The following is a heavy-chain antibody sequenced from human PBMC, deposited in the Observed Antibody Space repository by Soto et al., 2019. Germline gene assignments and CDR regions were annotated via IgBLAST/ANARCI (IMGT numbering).Heavy chain of an antibody. J-gene: IGHJ5*02. CDR1: GGSISSYY. CDR3: ARVLCGSNCWFDP. CDR2: IYYSGST. D-gene: IGHD1-1*01. Sequence: QVQLQESGPGLVKPSETLSLTCTVSGGSISSYYWSWLRQPPGKGLEWIGYIYYSGSTNYNPSLKSRVTISVDTSKNQFSLKLSSVTAADTAVYYCARVLCGSNCWFDPWGHGTLVTVSS. V-gene: IGHV4-59*01.